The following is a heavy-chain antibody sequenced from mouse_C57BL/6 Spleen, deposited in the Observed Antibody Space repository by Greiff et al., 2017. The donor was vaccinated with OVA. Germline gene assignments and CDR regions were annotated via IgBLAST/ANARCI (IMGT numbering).Heavy chain of an antibody. Sequence: EVKLVESGGGLVKPGGSLKLSCAASGFTFSSYTMSWVRQTPEKRLEWVATISGGGGNTYYPDSVKGRFTISRDNAKNTLYLQMSSLRSEDTALYYCARPIYDGYYPDWGQGTLVTVSA. CDR3: ARPIYDGYYPD. D-gene: IGHD2-3*01. CDR1: GFTFSSYT. CDR2: ISGGGGNT. V-gene: IGHV5-9*01. J-gene: IGHJ3*01.